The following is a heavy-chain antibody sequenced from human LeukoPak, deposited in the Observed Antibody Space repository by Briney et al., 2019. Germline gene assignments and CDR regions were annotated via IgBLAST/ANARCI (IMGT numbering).Heavy chain of an antibody. CDR2: INHSGST. V-gene: IGHV4-34*01. D-gene: IGHD6-6*01. J-gene: IGHJ4*02. Sequence: SETLSLTCAVYGGSFSGYYWSWIRQPPGKGLEWIGEINHSGSTNYNPSLKSRVTISVDTSKNQFSLKLSSVTAADTAVYYCARGGGSSAEGFGYWGQGTLVTVS. CDR3: ARGGGSSAEGFGY. CDR1: GGSFSGYY.